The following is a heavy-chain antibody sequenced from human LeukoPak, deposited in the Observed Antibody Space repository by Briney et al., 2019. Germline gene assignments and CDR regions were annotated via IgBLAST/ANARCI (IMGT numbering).Heavy chain of an antibody. CDR2: IYHSGSA. D-gene: IGHD3-10*01. Sequence: SETLSLTCAVSGGSISSGGYSWSWLRQPPGKGLEWIGYIYHSGSAYYNPSLKSRVTISVDRSKNQFSLKLSSVTAADTAVYYCASAREGFGELFPFDYWGQGTLVTVSS. CDR1: GGSISSGGYS. J-gene: IGHJ4*02. CDR3: ASAREGFGELFPFDY. V-gene: IGHV4-30-2*01.